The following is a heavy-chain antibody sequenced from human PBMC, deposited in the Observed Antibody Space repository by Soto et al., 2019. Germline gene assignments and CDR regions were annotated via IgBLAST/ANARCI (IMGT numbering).Heavy chain of an antibody. Sequence: EVQLLESGGGLVQPGGSLRLSCAASGFTFSSYAMSWVRQAPGKGLEWVSAISGSGGSTYYADSVKGRFTISRDNSKNTLYLQMNSLRAEDTAVYYCAEDAYGTYCSGGSCYSGGGYWGQGTLVTVSS. CDR1: GFTFSSYA. V-gene: IGHV3-23*01. J-gene: IGHJ4*02. CDR3: AEDAYGTYCSGGSCYSGGGY. D-gene: IGHD2-15*01. CDR2: ISGSGGST.